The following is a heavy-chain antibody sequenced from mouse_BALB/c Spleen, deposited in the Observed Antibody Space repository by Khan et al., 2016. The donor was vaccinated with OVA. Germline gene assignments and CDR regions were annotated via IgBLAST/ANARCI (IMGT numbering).Heavy chain of an antibody. Sequence: QVQLQQSGAELAKPGASVKMSCKASGYTFTSYWMHWVKQRPGQGPVWIGYINPATDYTEYNQKFKNKATLTADKSSSTAYMQLSSLTSEDSAVYYCVNHGSSSAWFTYWGQGTPVTVSA. CDR3: VNHGSSSAWFTY. V-gene: IGHV1-7*01. J-gene: IGHJ3*01. CDR2: INPATDYT. CDR1: GYTFTSYW. D-gene: IGHD1-1*01.